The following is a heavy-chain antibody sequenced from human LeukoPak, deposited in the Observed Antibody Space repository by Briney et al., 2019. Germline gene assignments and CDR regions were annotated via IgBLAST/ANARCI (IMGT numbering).Heavy chain of an antibody. CDR1: GGAISNYY. CDR3: ARNRSNFYGEIPFDI. Sequence: SETLSLTCTVSGGAISNYYWSWIRQSPGKGLEWIGQMYGSGGTNYNPSLKRRVTLSADKSKNQISLTLSSVTAADTGVYYCARNRSNFYGEIPFDIWGQGTMVTVSS. J-gene: IGHJ3*02. D-gene: IGHD3-10*01. V-gene: IGHV4-4*07. CDR2: MYGSGGT.